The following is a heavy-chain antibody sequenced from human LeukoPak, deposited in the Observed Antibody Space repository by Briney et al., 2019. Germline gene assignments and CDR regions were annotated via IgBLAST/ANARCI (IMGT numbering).Heavy chain of an antibody. CDR2: IISNGGST. CDR1: GFTFSSYT. CDR3: ARVKRGPTISDYYYYYRDV. J-gene: IGHJ6*03. D-gene: IGHD1-26*01. V-gene: IGHV3-64*02. Sequence: GGSLRLSCAASGFTFSSYTIKWVRQAPGKGLEHVSAIISNGGSTHYTDSVKGRLSISRDNSKNTVYLQMGSLRPDDMAVNYFARVKRGPTISDYYYYYRDVGAKGPTVTVSS.